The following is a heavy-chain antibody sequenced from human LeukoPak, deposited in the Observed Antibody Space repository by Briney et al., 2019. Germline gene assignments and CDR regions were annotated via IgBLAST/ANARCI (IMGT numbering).Heavy chain of an antibody. CDR1: GYTLTELS. D-gene: IGHD3-16*01. Sequence: RVASVKVSCKVSGYTLTELSMHWVRQAPGKGLEWIGGFDPEDGETIYAQKFQGRVTMTEDTSTDTAYMELSSLRSEDTAVYYCATDATWGNYFDYWGQGTLVTVSS. J-gene: IGHJ4*02. CDR2: FDPEDGET. CDR3: ATDATWGNYFDY. V-gene: IGHV1-24*01.